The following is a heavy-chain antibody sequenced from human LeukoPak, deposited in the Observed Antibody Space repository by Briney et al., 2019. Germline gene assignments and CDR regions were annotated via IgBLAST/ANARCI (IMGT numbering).Heavy chain of an antibody. Sequence: VASVEVSCKASGYTFTGYYMHWVRQAPGQGLEWMGWINPNSGGTNYAQKFQGRVTMTRDTSISTAYMELSRLRSDDTAVYYCARGATVGGMYYYYYMDVWGKGTTVTVSS. CDR3: ARGATVGGMYYYYYMDV. CDR1: GYTFTGYY. V-gene: IGHV1-2*02. J-gene: IGHJ6*03. D-gene: IGHD3-10*01. CDR2: INPNSGGT.